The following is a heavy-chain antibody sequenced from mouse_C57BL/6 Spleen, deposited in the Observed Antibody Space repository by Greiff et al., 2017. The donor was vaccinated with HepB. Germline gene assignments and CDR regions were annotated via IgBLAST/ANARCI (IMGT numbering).Heavy chain of an antibody. CDR2: IRNKANGYTT. V-gene: IGHV7-3*01. D-gene: IGHD1-1*01. J-gene: IGHJ3*01. CDR3: ARYKGGSNSAWFAY. CDR1: GFTFTDYY. Sequence: EVKLVESGGGLVQPGGSLSLSCAASGFTFTDYYMSWVRQPPGKALEWLGFIRNKANGYTTEYSASVKGRFTISRDNSQSILYLQMNALRAEDSATYYCARYKGGSNSAWFAYWGQGTLVTVSA.